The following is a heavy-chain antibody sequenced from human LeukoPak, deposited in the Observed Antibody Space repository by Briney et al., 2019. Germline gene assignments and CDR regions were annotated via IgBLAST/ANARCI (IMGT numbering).Heavy chain of an antibody. Sequence: GASVKVSCKASGYTFTSYYMHWVRQAPGQGLEWMGIINPSGGSTSYAQKFQGRVTMTRDTSTSTVYMELSSLRSEDTAVYYCARFLGPYSSSSDRYFVYWGQGTLVTVSS. CDR2: INPSGGST. V-gene: IGHV1-46*01. J-gene: IGHJ4*02. D-gene: IGHD6-6*01. CDR1: GYTFTSYY. CDR3: ARFLGPYSSSSDRYFVY.